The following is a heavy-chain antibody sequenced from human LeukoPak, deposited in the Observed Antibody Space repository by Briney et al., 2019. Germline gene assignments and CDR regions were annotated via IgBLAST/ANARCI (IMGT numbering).Heavy chain of an antibody. V-gene: IGHV4-30-4*01. Sequence: SETLSLTCTVSGGSISSGDYYWSWIRQPPGKGLEWIGYIYYSGSTYYNPSLKSRVTISVDTSKNQFSLKLSSVTAADTAVYYCARAVGPGSYYNPLKWFDPWGQGTLVTVSS. D-gene: IGHD3-10*01. CDR3: ARAVGPGSYYNPLKWFDP. J-gene: IGHJ5*02. CDR2: IYYSGST. CDR1: GGSISSGDYY.